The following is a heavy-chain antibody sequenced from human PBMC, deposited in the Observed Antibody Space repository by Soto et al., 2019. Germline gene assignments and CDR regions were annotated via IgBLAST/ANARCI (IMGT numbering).Heavy chain of an antibody. CDR1: GGTFSSYA. D-gene: IGHD5-18*01. Sequence: SVKVSCKASGGTFSSYAISWVRQAPGQGLEWKGGIIPIFGTANYAQKFQGRVTITADESTSTAYMELSSLRSEDTAVYYCARVRRDDTASNYYYYGMDVWGQGTTVTVSS. CDR3: ARVRRDDTASNYYYYGMDV. V-gene: IGHV1-69*13. J-gene: IGHJ6*02. CDR2: IIPIFGTA.